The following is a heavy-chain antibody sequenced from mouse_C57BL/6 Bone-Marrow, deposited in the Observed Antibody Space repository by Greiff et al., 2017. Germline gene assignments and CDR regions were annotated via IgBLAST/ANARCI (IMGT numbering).Heavy chain of an antibody. CDR2: IDPSDSYT. J-gene: IGHJ2*01. CDR1: GYTFTSYW. V-gene: IGHV1-50*01. Sequence: QVQLQQPGAELVKPGASVKLSCKASGYTFTSYWMQWVKQRPGQGLEWIGEIDPSDSYTSYNQKFKGKATLTVDQSSSTAYMQLNSLTSEDSAVYYCAREGVVATEYWGQGTTLTVSS. CDR3: AREGVVATEY. D-gene: IGHD1-1*01.